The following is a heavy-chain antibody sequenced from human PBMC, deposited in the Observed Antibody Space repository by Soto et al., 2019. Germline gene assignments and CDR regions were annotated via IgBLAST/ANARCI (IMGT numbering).Heavy chain of an antibody. CDR1: GGSISSYY. Sequence: SETLSLTCTVSGGSISSYYWSWMRQPPGKGLEWIGYIYYSGSTNYNPSLKSRVTISVDTSKNQFSLKLSSVTAADTAVYYCARVGVGANLDYWGQGTLVTVSS. CDR2: IYYSGST. V-gene: IGHV4-59*01. J-gene: IGHJ4*02. CDR3: ARVGVGANLDY. D-gene: IGHD1-26*01.